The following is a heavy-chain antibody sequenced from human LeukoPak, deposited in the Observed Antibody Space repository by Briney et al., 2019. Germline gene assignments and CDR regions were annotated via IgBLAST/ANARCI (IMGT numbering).Heavy chain of an antibody. CDR2: ISYSGSS. D-gene: IGHD6-13*01. Sequence: PSETLSLTCTVSGGSISSYYWSWIRQPPGKGLEWIGYISYSGSSNYNPSLKSRVSISVDTSKNQFSLKLNSVTAADTAVYYCARMIGYSSSWYFAFDIWGQGTMVTVSS. CDR3: ARMIGYSSSWYFAFDI. V-gene: IGHV4-59*01. J-gene: IGHJ3*02. CDR1: GGSISSYY.